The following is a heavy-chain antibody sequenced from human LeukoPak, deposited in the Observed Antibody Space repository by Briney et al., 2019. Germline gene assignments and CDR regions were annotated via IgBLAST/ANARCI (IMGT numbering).Heavy chain of an antibody. V-gene: IGHV3-30*02. CDR1: GFTFSSYG. CDR3: AKDTALVGANIDY. J-gene: IGHJ4*02. Sequence: GGSLRLSCAASGFTFSSYGMHWVRQAPGKGLEWVAFIRYDGSGKYYADSVKGRFTISRDNSKNALYLQMNSLRAEDTAVYYCAKDTALVGANIDYWGQGTLVTVSS. D-gene: IGHD1-26*01. CDR2: IRYDGSGK.